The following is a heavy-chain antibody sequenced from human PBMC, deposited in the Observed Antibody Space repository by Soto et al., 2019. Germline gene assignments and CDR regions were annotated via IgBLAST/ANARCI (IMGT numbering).Heavy chain of an antibody. Sequence: EVQLLDSGGGLVQPGGSLRLSCAASGFTFSNYAMSWVRQAPGKGLEWVSAISGGGSTYYADSVKGRFTVSRDNFKNTLFLEMNSLRAEDTAVYYCAKDIAMIRGVIITPSPFDYWGQGTLVTVSS. V-gene: IGHV3-23*01. CDR2: ISGGGST. J-gene: IGHJ4*02. CDR3: AKDIAMIRGVIITPSPFDY. D-gene: IGHD3-10*01. CDR1: GFTFSNYA.